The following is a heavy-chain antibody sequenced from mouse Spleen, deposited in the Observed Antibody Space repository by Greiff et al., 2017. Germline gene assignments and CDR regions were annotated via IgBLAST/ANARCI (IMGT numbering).Heavy chain of an antibody. V-gene: IGHV1-75*01. J-gene: IGHJ3*01. CDR1: GYTFTDYY. Sequence: QVQLQQSGPELVKPGASVKISCKASGYTFTDYYINWVKQRPGQGLEWIGWIFPGGGSTYYNEKFKGKATLTVDTSSSTAYMLLSSLTSEDPAVYVCARWRGGSWAYWGQGTLVTVSA. CDR3: ARWRGGSWAY. CDR2: IFPGGGST.